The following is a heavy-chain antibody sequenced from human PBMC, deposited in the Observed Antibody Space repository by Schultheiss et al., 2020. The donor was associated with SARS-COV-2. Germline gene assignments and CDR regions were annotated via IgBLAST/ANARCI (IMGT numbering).Heavy chain of an antibody. V-gene: IGHV3-21*06. D-gene: IGHD3-22*01. J-gene: IGHJ4*02. CDR1: GFTFSSYS. CDR2: ISSSSSYI. CDR3: ARDPYVQFYYYDSSGYSHFDY. Sequence: GGSLRLSCAASGFTFSSYSMNWVRQAPGKGLEWVSSISSSSSYIYYADSVKSRFTISRDNAKNSLYLQMNSLRAEDTAVYYCARDPYVQFYYYDSSGYSHFDYWGQGTLVTVSS.